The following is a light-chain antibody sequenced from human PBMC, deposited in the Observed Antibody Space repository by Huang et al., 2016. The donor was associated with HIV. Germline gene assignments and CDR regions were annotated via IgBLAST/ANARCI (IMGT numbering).Light chain of an antibody. V-gene: IGKV3-11*01. CDR1: QSVGSF. CDR2: NTS. Sequence: PGERATLSCRASQSVGSFLAWYRHKPGQAPRLLIYNTSNRATDIPARFSGSGSGTDFTLTISSLEPEDFAVYYCQHRTNWPLTFSGGTKVEIK. J-gene: IGKJ4*01. CDR3: QHRTNWPLT.